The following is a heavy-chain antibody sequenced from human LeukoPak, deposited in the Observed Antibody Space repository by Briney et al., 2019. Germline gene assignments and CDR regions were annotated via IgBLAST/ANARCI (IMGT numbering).Heavy chain of an antibody. D-gene: IGHD2-2*01. V-gene: IGHV1-69*13. Sequence: ASVKVSCKASGGTFSSYATSWVRQAPGQGLEWMGGIIPIFGTANYAQKFQGRVTITADESTSTAYMELSSLRSEDTAVYYCARDLSQGLVVAYYYMDVWGKGTTVTVSS. CDR2: IIPIFGTA. CDR3: ARDLSQGLVVAYYYMDV. J-gene: IGHJ6*03. CDR1: GGTFSSYA.